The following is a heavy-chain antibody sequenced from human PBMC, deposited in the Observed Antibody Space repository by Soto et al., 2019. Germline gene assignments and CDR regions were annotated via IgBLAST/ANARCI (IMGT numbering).Heavy chain of an antibody. CDR2: IYYSGST. D-gene: IGHD4-17*01. V-gene: IGHV4-30-4*01. CDR1: GGSISSGDYY. J-gene: IGHJ3*02. Sequence: QVQLQESGPGLVKPSQTLSLTCTVSGGSISSGDYYWSWIRQPPGKGLEWIGHIYYSGSTYYNPPLKSRVTTSVNTSKNQFSLKLSSVTAADTAVYYCARQALGYGDDRAFDIWGQGTMVTVSS. CDR3: ARQALGYGDDRAFDI.